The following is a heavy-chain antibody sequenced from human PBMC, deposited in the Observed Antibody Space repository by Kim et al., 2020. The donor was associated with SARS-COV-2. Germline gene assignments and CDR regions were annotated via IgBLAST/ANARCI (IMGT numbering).Heavy chain of an antibody. CDR3: ARDGAIALGIVV. CDR1: GYTFTNQG. V-gene: IGHV1-18*01. Sequence: ASVKVSCKASGYTFTNQGINWVRQAPGQGPEWMGWITPVSGKTKVAQKFQGRVVMTRETSTTTVEMELRSLTSEDTAVYYCARDGAIALGIVVWCQG. CDR2: ITPVSGKT. J-gene: IGHJ6*01. D-gene: IGHD1-1*01.